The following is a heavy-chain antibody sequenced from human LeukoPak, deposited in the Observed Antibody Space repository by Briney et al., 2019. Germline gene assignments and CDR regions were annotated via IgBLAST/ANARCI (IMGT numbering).Heavy chain of an antibody. D-gene: IGHD2-2*01. CDR3: ATPKGSVVVPAADAFDI. CDR2: FDPEDGET. J-gene: IGHJ3*02. CDR1: GYTLTELS. Sequence: ASVKVSCKVSGYTLTELSMHWVRQAPGKGLEWMGGFDPEDGETTYAQKFQGRVTMTEDTSTDTAYMELSSLRSEDTAVYYCATPKGSVVVPAADAFDIWGQGTMVTVSS. V-gene: IGHV1-24*01.